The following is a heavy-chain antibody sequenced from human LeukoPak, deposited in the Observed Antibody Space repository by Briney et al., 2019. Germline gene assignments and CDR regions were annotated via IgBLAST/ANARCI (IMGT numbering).Heavy chain of an antibody. CDR1: GFTFSSYA. CDR3: ASHPKSGTTPQPVPVRFDP. V-gene: IGHV3-30-3*01. Sequence: GRSLRLSCAASGFTFSSYAMHWVRQAPGKGLEWVAVISYDGSNKYYADSVKGRFTISRDNSKNTLYLQMNSLRAEDTAVYYCASHPKSGTTPQPVPVRFDPWGQGTLVTVSS. D-gene: IGHD1-1*01. J-gene: IGHJ5*02. CDR2: ISYDGSNK.